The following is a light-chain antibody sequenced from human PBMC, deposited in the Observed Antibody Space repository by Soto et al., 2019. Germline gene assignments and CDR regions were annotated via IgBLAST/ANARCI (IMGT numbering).Light chain of an antibody. CDR3: QQYNDFFLT. J-gene: IGKJ4*01. V-gene: IGKV1-33*01. Sequence: DLQMTQSPSSLSASVGDRVIITCQASQDISNHLNWYQQKPGKAPKLLIYDASNLETGVPLRFSGSGSGTDFTFTIISLQPEDVAAYYCQQYNDFFLTFGGGTKVEI. CDR2: DAS. CDR1: QDISNH.